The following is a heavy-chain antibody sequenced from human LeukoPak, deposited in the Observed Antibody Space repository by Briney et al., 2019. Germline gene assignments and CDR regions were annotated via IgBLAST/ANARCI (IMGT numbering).Heavy chain of an antibody. CDR1: GGSISPYF. Sequence: SETLSLTCTVSGGSISPYFWSWIRQPPGKGLEWIGSIYHSGSTYYNPSLKSRVTISVDTSKNQFSLKLSSVTAADTAVYYCARGGTYYDILTGYPPSGFDYWGQGTLVTVSS. CDR3: ARGGTYYDILTGYPPSGFDY. D-gene: IGHD3-9*01. CDR2: IYHSGST. V-gene: IGHV4-59*08. J-gene: IGHJ4*02.